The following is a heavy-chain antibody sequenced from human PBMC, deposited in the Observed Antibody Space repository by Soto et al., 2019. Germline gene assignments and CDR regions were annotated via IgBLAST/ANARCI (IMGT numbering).Heavy chain of an antibody. CDR2: IQQDGSEK. D-gene: IGHD6-19*01. Sequence: EVQLVESGGGLVQRGGSLRLSCAASRFTFSTYWMSWVRQAPGKGLEWVANIQQDGSEKYYVDSVKGRFTISRDNAKNSLYLQMNSLRAEDTAVYYCARGGRIRASGWFDYWGQGTLVTVSS. V-gene: IGHV3-7*03. CDR1: RFTFSTYW. CDR3: ARGGRIRASGWFDY. J-gene: IGHJ4*02.